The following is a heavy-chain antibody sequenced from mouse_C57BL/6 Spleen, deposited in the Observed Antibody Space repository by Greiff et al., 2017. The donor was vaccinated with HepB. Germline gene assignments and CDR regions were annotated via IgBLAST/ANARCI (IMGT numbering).Heavy chain of an antibody. CDR2: IYPGDGDT. CDR1: GYAFSSSW. J-gene: IGHJ3*01. Sequence: QVQLQQSGPELVKPGASVKISCKASGYAFSSSWMNWVKQRPGKGLEWIGRIYPGDGDTNYNGKFKGKATLTADKSSSTAYMQLSSLTSEDSAVYFCARQLSLGTWFAYWGQGTLVTVSA. V-gene: IGHV1-82*01. D-gene: IGHD3-2*02. CDR3: ARQLSLGTWFAY.